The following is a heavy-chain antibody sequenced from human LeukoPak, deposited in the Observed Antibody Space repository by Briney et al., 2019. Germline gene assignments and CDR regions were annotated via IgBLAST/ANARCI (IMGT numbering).Heavy chain of an antibody. CDR1: GAPLTPYY. D-gene: IGHD7-27*01. V-gene: IGHV4-4*07. Sequence: SETLSLTCSVSGAPLTPYYWNWIRQPPGKGLEWIGRYASGSTTHNPSLKSQFTMSIGTSKNQISLKLTSVTAADTAVYYCATGDHSFDNWGQGTLVTVTP. J-gene: IGHJ4*02. CDR2: YASGST. CDR3: ATGDHSFDN.